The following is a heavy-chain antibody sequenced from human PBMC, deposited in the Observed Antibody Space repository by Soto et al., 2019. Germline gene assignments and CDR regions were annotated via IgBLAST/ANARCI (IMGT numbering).Heavy chain of an antibody. D-gene: IGHD6-6*01. CDR3: ARTPDSSSSVNYYYYYGMDV. J-gene: IGHJ6*02. CDR1: GGTFSSYA. V-gene: IGHV1-69*13. Sequence: SVKVSCKASGGTFSSYAISWVRQAPGQGLEWMGGIIPIFGTANYTQKFQGRVTITADESTSTAYMELSSLRSEDTAVYYCARTPDSSSSVNYYYYYGMDVWGQGTTVTVSS. CDR2: IIPIFGTA.